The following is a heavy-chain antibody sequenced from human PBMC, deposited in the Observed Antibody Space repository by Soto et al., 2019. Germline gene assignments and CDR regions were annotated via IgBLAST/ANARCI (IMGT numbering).Heavy chain of an antibody. J-gene: IGHJ4*02. D-gene: IGHD2-15*01. CDR2: LSHDGSKR. Sequence: SLRLSCVAAESIFDSYDMNCEHKAPGKGLEWMAFLSHDGSKRFYADSVKGRITISRDNFNNTLLLQMHSLRPEDTGVYYCVKDLIGYGGGSSCNIFQSWGQGARVAVCS. V-gene: IGHV3-30*18. CDR1: ESIFDSYD. CDR3: VKDLIGYGGGSSCNIFQS.